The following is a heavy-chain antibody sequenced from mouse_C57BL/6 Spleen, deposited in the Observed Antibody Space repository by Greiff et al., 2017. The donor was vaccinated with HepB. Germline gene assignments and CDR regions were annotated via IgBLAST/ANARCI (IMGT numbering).Heavy chain of an antibody. CDR3: ARDSYGSSYGDDY. CDR2: IHPNSGST. V-gene: IGHV1-64*01. Sequence: QVQLQQPGAELVKPGASVKLSCKASGYTFTSYWMHWVKQRPGQGLEWIGIIHPNSGSTNYNEKFKSKATLTVDKSSSTAYMQLSSLTSEDSAVYYCARDSYGSSYGDDYWGQGTTLTVSS. J-gene: IGHJ2*01. D-gene: IGHD1-1*01. CDR1: GYTFTSYW.